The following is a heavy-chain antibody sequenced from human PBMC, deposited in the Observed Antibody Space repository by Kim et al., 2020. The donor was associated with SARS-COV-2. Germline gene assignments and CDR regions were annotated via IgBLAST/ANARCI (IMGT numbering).Heavy chain of an antibody. J-gene: IGHJ4*02. CDR2: IKQDGSEK. V-gene: IGHV3-7*01. Sequence: GGSLRLSCAASGFTFSSYWMSWVRQAPGKGLEWVANIKQDGSEKYYVDSVKGRFTNSRDNAKNSLYLQMNSLRAEDTAVYYCAREIGSGWYGDYFDYWGQGTLVTVSS. CDR1: GFTFSSYW. CDR3: AREIGSGWYGDYFDY. D-gene: IGHD6-19*01.